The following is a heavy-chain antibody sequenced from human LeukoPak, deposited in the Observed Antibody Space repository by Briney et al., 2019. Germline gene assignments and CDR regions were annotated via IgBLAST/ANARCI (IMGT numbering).Heavy chain of an antibody. CDR3: ARDLRIAAAGPLDY. D-gene: IGHD6-13*01. V-gene: IGHV4-59*01. CDR2: IYYSGST. CDR1: GGSISSYY. Sequence: SETLSLTCTVSGGSISSYYWSWIRQPPGKGLEWIGYIYYSGSTNYNPSLKSRVTISVDTSKNQFSLKLSSVTAADTAVYYCARDLRIAAAGPLDYWGQGTLVTVSS. J-gene: IGHJ4*02.